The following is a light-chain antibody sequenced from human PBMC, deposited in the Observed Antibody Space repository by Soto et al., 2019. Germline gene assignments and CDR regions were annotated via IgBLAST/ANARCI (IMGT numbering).Light chain of an antibody. Sequence: DIVMTQSPDSLAVSLGERATINCKSSQSVLYSSNNKNYLAWYQQNPGQPPKLLIYWASTRESGVPDRFSGSGSGTDFTLTISSLEPEDFAVYYCQQRSNWPITFGQGTRLEI. CDR3: QQRSNWPIT. V-gene: IGKV4-1*01. CDR2: WAS. J-gene: IGKJ5*01. CDR1: QSVLYSSNNKNY.